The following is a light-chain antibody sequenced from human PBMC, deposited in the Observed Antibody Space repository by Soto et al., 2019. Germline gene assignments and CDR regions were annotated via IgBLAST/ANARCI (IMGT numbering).Light chain of an antibody. Sequence: SYELTQPPSVSVSPGQTASITCSGDKLGDKYACCYQQKPGQSPVLVIYQDSKRPSGIPERFSGSNSGTTATLTSSETQAIDEADYYCQAWDSSNAVFGTGTKVTVL. V-gene: IGLV3-1*01. CDR1: KLGDKY. CDR2: QDS. CDR3: QAWDSSNAV. J-gene: IGLJ1*01.